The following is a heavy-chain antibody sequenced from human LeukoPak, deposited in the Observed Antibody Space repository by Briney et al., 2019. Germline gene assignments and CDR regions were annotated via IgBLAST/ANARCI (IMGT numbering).Heavy chain of an antibody. Sequence: PGGSLRLSCAVSGITLSNYGMSWVRQAPGKGLEWVAGISGSGGGTTYADSVKGRFTISRDNSKNTLYLQMNSLRAEDTAVYFCAKRGVVIRVILVGFHKEAYYFDSWGQGALVNVSS. V-gene: IGHV3-23*01. CDR3: AKRGVVIRVILVGFHKEAYYFDS. CDR1: GITLSNYG. CDR2: ISGSGGGT. D-gene: IGHD3-10*01. J-gene: IGHJ4*02.